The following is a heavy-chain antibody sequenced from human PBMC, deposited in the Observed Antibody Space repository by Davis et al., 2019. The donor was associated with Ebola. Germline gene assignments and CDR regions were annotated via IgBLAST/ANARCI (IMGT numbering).Heavy chain of an antibody. D-gene: IGHD6-13*01. CDR3: ARGGIAVDGTSSHGMDV. J-gene: IGHJ6*02. CDR2: MNPNSGNT. V-gene: IGHV1-8*01. CDR1: GYTFTSYD. Sequence: ASVKVSCKASGYTFTSYDINWVRQATGQGLEWMGWMNPNSGNTGYAQKFQGRVTMTRNTSISTAYMELSSLRSEDTAVYYCARGGIAVDGTSSHGMDVWGQGTTVTVSS.